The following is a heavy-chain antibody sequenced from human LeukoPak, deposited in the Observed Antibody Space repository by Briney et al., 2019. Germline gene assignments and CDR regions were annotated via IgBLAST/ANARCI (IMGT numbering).Heavy chain of an antibody. CDR2: SYDGSNK. D-gene: IGHD3-3*01. J-gene: IGHJ4*02. CDR3: ARLHDFWSGYYAFDY. Sequence: SYDGSNKYYADSVKGRFTISRDNSKNTLYLQMNSLRAEDTAVYYCARLHDFWSGYYAFDYWGQGTLVTVSS. V-gene: IGHV3-30*07.